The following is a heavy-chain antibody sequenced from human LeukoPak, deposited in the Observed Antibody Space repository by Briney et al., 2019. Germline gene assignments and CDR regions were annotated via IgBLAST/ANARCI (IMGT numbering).Heavy chain of an antibody. V-gene: IGHV3-23*01. Sequence: GGSLRLSCAASGFTFSSYAMSWVRQAPGKGLEWVSAISGSGGSTYYADSVKGRFTISRDNSKNTLYLQMNSLRAEDTAVYYCARAPHLRGYPRNYFDYWGQGTLVTVSS. CDR3: ARAPHLRGYPRNYFDY. J-gene: IGHJ4*02. CDR2: ISGSGGST. CDR1: GFTFSSYA. D-gene: IGHD3-10*01.